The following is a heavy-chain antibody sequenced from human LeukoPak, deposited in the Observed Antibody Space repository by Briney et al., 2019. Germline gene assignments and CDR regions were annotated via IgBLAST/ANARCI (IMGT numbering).Heavy chain of an antibody. Sequence: GSLSLSCAASGFTFSSYAMSWVRQAPGKGREWVSGIRGSGDITNYADSVKGRFTISRDNAKNSLYLQMNSLRAEDTAVYYCFYYDFGSGNYGMDVWGQGTTVTVSS. J-gene: IGHJ6*02. CDR2: IRGSGDIT. CDR1: GFTFSSYA. CDR3: FYYDFGSGNYGMDV. D-gene: IGHD3-3*01. V-gene: IGHV3-23*01.